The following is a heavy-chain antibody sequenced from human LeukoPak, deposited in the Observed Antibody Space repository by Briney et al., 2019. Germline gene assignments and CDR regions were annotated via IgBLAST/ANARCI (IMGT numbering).Heavy chain of an antibody. CDR1: GGTFSSYA. Sequence: AVKIFCNASGGTFSSYAISWGRQAPGQGLEWMGRIIPILGIANYAQKFQGRGTTTADKSTSTAYMELSSLRSEDTAVYYCARRTYSYGSGDYWGEGTLVTVSS. J-gene: IGHJ4*02. V-gene: IGHV1-69*04. D-gene: IGHD5-18*01. CDR3: ARRTYSYGSGDY. CDR2: IIPILGIA.